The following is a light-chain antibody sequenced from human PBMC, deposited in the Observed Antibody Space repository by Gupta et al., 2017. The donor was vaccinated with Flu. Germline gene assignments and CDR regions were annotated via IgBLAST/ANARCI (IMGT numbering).Light chain of an antibody. CDR3: QQDSSTRVT. CDR1: QSVLYSSNNKNY. CDR2: WAS. V-gene: IGKV4-1*01. Sequence: DIVLTQSPDSLAVSLGERATINCKSSQSVLYSSNNKNYLAWYQQKPGQPPKLLIYWASTRESGVPDRFSGSGSGTDFTRTISSMQAEDVAVYYCQQDSSTRVTFGGGTRLEIK. J-gene: IGKJ4*01.